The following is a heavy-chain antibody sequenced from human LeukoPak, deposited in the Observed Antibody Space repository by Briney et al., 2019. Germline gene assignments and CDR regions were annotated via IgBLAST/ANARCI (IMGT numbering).Heavy chain of an antibody. D-gene: IGHD2-2*02. Sequence: GASVKVSCKASGYTFTSYAMHWVRQAPGQRLEWMGWINAGNGNTKYSQKFQGRVTITRDTSASTAYMELSSLRSEGTAVYYCARASGYCSSTSCYTDRRKLERYYYFDYWGQGTLVTVSS. CDR2: INAGNGNT. CDR3: ARASGYCSSTSCYTDRRKLERYYYFDY. V-gene: IGHV1-3*01. CDR1: GYTFTSYA. J-gene: IGHJ4*02.